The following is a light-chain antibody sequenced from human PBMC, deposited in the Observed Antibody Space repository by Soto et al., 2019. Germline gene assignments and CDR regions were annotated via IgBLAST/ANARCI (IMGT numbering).Light chain of an antibody. CDR2: GAS. J-gene: IGKJ1*01. CDR1: QSVSTN. CDR3: QHYNIWPT. V-gene: IGKV3-15*01. Sequence: EIVMTQSPVTLSVSPGKRATLPCRASQSVSTNLAWYQQKPGQAPRVLIYGASTRATNIPARFSGSGSGTDFTLTFSSLQSEDFALYFCQHYNIWPTFCQGTKVDI.